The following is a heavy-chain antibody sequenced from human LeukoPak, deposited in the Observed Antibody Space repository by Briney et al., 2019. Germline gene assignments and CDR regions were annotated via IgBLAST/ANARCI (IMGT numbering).Heavy chain of an antibody. V-gene: IGHV3-21*01. CDR1: GFTFSSYS. D-gene: IGHD1-26*01. Sequence: GGSLRLSCAASGFTFSSYSMNWVRQAPGKGLEWVSSISSSSSYIYYADSVKGRFTISRDNAKNSLYLQMNSLRAEDTAVYYCARGLRELPPIDYWGQGTLVTVSS. J-gene: IGHJ4*02. CDR2: ISSSSSYI. CDR3: ARGLRELPPIDY.